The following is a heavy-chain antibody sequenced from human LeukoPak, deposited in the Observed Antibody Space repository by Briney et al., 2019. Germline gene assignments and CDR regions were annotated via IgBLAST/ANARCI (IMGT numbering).Heavy chain of an antibody. CDR1: GFTFSDFT. J-gene: IGHJ3*02. V-gene: IGHV3-21*01. Sequence: GGSLRLSCVGSGFTFSDFTINWVRQAPGKGLEWVSSISSSSSYIYYADSVKGRFTISRDNAKNSLYLQMSSLRAEDTAVYYCARGGAPDAFDIWGQGTMVTVSS. D-gene: IGHD1-26*01. CDR2: ISSSSSYI. CDR3: ARGGAPDAFDI.